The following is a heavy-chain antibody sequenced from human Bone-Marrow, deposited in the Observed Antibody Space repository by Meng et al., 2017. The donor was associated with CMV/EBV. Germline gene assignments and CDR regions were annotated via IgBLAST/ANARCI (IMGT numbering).Heavy chain of an antibody. CDR3: AKRDYSGYDYGGDAFDI. Sequence: GGSLRLSCAASGFNFSSYGMDWVRQAPGKGLEWVAIIWYDGSNEYYADSVKGRFTISRDKSRNTLYLQMNSLRVEDTAVYYCAKRDYSGYDYGGDAFDIWGQGTMVAVSS. CDR1: GFNFSSYG. D-gene: IGHD5-12*01. J-gene: IGHJ3*02. V-gene: IGHV3-33*03. CDR2: IWYDGSNE.